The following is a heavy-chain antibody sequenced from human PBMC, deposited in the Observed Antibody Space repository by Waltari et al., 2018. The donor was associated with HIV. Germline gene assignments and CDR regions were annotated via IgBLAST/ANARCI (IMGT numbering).Heavy chain of an antibody. Sequence: EVQLVESGGGLVKPGGSLRLSCAASGFTFSSYSMNWVRQAPGKGLEWFSSFSSSSSYIYYADSGKVRFTISRDNAKNSLYLQMNSLRAEDTAVYYCASWGGAKGWFDPWGQGTLVTVSS. J-gene: IGHJ5*02. CDR1: GFTFSSYS. CDR2: FSSSSSYI. V-gene: IGHV3-21*01. D-gene: IGHD3-16*01. CDR3: ASWGGAKGWFDP.